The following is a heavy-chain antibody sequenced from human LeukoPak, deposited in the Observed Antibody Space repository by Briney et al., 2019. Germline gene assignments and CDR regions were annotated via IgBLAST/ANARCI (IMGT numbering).Heavy chain of an antibody. CDR2: ISSSGSLI. D-gene: IGHD3-22*01. CDR3: AREMGYYDSSGYYY. V-gene: IGHV3-48*03. CDR1: GFTFSSYE. J-gene: IGHJ4*02. Sequence: GGSLRLSCAASGFTFSSYEMNWVRQAPGKGLEWVSYISSSGSLIYYADSVKGRFTISRENAKNSLYLQMNSLRAEDTAVYYCAREMGYYDSSGYYYWGQGTLVTVSS.